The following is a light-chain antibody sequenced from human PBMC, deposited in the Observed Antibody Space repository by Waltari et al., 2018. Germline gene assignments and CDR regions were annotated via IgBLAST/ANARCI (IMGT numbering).Light chain of an antibody. J-gene: IGKJ1*01. Sequence: DVVMTQSPLSLPITPGQPASMTCRSSQSLLHSNGNTYLSWFLQKPGQPPRRLIYKVSNRDSGVPDRFSGSGAGTDFTLKISRVEADDVGVYYCMQGTHFPPTFGQGTKVEIK. CDR1: QSLLHSNGNTY. CDR2: KVS. V-gene: IGKV2-30*02. CDR3: MQGTHFPPT.